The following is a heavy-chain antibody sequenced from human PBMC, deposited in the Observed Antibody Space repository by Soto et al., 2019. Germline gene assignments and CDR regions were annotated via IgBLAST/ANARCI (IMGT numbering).Heavy chain of an antibody. CDR2: INAGNGNT. Sequence: ASVKVSCKASGYTFTSYAIHWVRQAPGQRLEWMGWINAGNGNTKYSQKFQGRVTITRDTSASTAYMELSSLRSEDTAVYYCARVDSGIAAADDDYYYGMDVWGQGTTVTVSS. V-gene: IGHV1-3*01. CDR3: ARVDSGIAAADDDYYYGMDV. J-gene: IGHJ6*02. CDR1: GYTFTSYA. D-gene: IGHD6-13*01.